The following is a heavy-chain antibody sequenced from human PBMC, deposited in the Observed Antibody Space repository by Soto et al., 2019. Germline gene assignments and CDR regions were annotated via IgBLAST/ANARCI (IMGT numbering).Heavy chain of an antibody. Sequence: PGGSLRLSCAASGFTFSSYGMHWVRQAPGKGLEWVAVIWYDGSNKYYADSVKGRFTISRDNSKNTLYLQMNSLRAEDTAVYYCARDPLGDIVVVVAANPVYYYGMDVWGQGTTVTVSS. D-gene: IGHD2-15*01. J-gene: IGHJ6*02. CDR3: ARDPLGDIVVVVAANPVYYYGMDV. V-gene: IGHV3-33*01. CDR1: GFTFSSYG. CDR2: IWYDGSNK.